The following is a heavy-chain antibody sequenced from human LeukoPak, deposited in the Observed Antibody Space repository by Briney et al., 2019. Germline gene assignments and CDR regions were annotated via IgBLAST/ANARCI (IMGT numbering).Heavy chain of an antibody. V-gene: IGHV1-8*01. D-gene: IGHD1-26*01. CDR2: MNPNSGAT. Sequence: ASVKVSCKASGYTFTSYDFNWLRQATGQGPEWMGWMNPNSGATGYAQKFQGRVTMTRSASINTAYMEPSSLTSEDTAVYYCARPGAPRSGGYYYYYGMDVWGQGTTVTVSS. CDR3: ARPGAPRSGGYYYYYGMDV. J-gene: IGHJ6*02. CDR1: GYTFTSYD.